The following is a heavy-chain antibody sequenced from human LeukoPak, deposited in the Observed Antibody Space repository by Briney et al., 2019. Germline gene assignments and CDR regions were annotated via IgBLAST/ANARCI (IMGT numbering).Heavy chain of an antibody. CDR1: GFTFSSYA. Sequence: GGSLRLSCAASGFTFSSYAMSWVPQAPGKGLEWVSAISGSGGGTYYADSVKGRFTISRDNSKNMLYLQMSSLRAEDTAVYYCAPVTYSSSDFDYWGQGSLVTVSS. V-gene: IGHV3-23*01. CDR2: ISGSGGGT. CDR3: APVTYSSSDFDY. J-gene: IGHJ4*02. D-gene: IGHD6-6*01.